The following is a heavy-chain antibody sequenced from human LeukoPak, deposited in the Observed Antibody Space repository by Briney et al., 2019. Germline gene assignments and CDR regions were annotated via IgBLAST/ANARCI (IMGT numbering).Heavy chain of an antibody. J-gene: IGHJ3*02. D-gene: IGHD6-13*01. CDR2: ISWNSGSI. V-gene: IGHV3-9*01. CDR3: AKAGYSSSWFDAFDI. Sequence: PGGSLRLSCAASGFTFDDYAMHWVRQAPGKGLEWVSGISWNSGSIGYADSVKGRFTISRDNAKNSLYLQMNSLRAEDTALYYCAKAGYSSSWFDAFDIWGQGTMVTVSS. CDR1: GFTFDDYA.